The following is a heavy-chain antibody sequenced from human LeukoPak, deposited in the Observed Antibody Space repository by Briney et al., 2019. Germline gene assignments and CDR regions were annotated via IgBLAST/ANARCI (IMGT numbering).Heavy chain of an antibody. CDR3: AREVRSAWASFDP. Sequence: GASVKVSCKASGYTFTGYYMHWVRQAPGQGLEWMGWINPNSGGTNYAQKFQGRVTMTRDTSISTAYMELSRLRSDDTAVYYCAREVRSAWASFDPWGQGTMVTVSS. D-gene: IGHD1-26*01. CDR1: GYTFTGYY. CDR2: INPNSGGT. V-gene: IGHV1-2*02. J-gene: IGHJ3*01.